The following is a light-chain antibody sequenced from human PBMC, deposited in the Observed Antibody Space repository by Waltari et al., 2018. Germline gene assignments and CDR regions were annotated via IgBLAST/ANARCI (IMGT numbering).Light chain of an antibody. J-gene: IGKJ2*01. Sequence: DIQMTQSPSSLSASVGDRVTITCRASQSISTYLNWYQQKPGKAPKLLIYAASSLQSGVPSRFSGSGSGTDFTLTISSLQSEDFATYSCQQTYSTPGYTFGQGTKLEIK. CDR1: QSISTY. V-gene: IGKV1-39*01. CDR3: QQTYSTPGYT. CDR2: AAS.